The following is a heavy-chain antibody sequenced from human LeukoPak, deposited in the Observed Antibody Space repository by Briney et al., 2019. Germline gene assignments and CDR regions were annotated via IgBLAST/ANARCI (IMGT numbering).Heavy chain of an antibody. CDR1: GLTFSSYE. CDR3: ARDLGVVVTASFRH. V-gene: IGHV3-48*03. D-gene: IGHD2-21*01. J-gene: IGHJ1*01. CDR2: ISSSGSSI. Sequence: GGSLRLSCAASGLTFSSYEMNWVRQAPGQGLEWVSYISSSGSSIYYADSVKGRFTISRDNAKTSLYLQMNSLRAEDTAVYYCARDLGVVVTASFRHWGQGTLVTVSS.